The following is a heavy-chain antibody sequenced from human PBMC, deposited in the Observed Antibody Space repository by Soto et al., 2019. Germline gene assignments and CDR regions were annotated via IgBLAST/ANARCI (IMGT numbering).Heavy chain of an antibody. CDR3: ARAPGGPGIAEY. J-gene: IGHJ4*02. CDR1: RYTFTSYA. Sequence: QVQLVQSGAEEKKPGASVKVSCKASRYTFTSYAMDWVRQAPGQRLEWMGWINAGNGNTKYSQKFQGRVTITRDTSASTAYMELSSLRSEDTAVYYCARAPGGPGIAEYWGQGTLVTVSS. CDR2: INAGNGNT. V-gene: IGHV1-3*05. D-gene: IGHD6-13*01.